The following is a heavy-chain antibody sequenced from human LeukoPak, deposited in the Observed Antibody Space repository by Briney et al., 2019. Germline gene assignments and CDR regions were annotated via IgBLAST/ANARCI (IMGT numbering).Heavy chain of an antibody. CDR1: GYTFTGYY. CDR2: VNPNSGGT. D-gene: IGHD3-22*01. V-gene: IGHV1-2*02. CDR3: ASLYDSSDHFDY. Sequence: ASVKVSCKASGYTFTGYYMHWVRQAPGQGLEWMGWVNPNSGGTNYAQKFQGRVTMTRDTSISTAYMELSRLRSGDTAVYYCASLYDSSDHFDYWGQGTLVTVSS. J-gene: IGHJ4*02.